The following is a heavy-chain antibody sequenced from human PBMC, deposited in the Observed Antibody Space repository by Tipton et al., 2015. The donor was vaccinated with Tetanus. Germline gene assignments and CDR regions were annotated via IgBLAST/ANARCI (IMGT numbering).Heavy chain of an antibody. CDR2: ITDGRSVI. D-gene: IGHD4-17*01. Sequence: GSLRLSCAASGFPFYSYALAWVRQAPGKGLEWIAYITDGRSVIHYADSVKGRFTVSRDNAENSLYLQMTSLRHDDTAVYFCARVIRRSMVGYGVFDSWGQGVLVAVSS. CDR3: ARVIRRSMVGYGVFDS. V-gene: IGHV3-48*02. J-gene: IGHJ5*01. CDR1: GFPFYSYA.